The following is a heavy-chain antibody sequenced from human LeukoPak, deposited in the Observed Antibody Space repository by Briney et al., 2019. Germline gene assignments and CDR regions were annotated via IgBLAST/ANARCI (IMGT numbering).Heavy chain of an antibody. D-gene: IGHD5-12*01. CDR2: INPNSGGT. CDR3: ATPERGYSGYDFGS. Sequence: ASVKVSCKASGYTFTGYYMHWVRQAPGQGREWMGWINPNSGGTNYAQKFQGRVTMTRDTSISTAYMELSRLRSDDTAVYYCATPERGYSGYDFGSWGQGTLVTVSS. V-gene: IGHV1-2*02. CDR1: GYTFTGYY. J-gene: IGHJ4*02.